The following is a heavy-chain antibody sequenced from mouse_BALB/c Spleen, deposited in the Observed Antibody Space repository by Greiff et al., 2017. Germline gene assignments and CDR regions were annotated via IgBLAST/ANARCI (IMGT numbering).Heavy chain of an antibody. CDR2: ISSGSSTI. CDR1: GFTFSSFG. V-gene: IGHV5-17*02. D-gene: IGHD2-2*01. Sequence: EVQLVESGGGLVQPGGSRKLSCAASGFTFSSFGMHWVRQAPEKGLEWVAYISSGSSTIYYADTVTGRFTISRDNPKNTLFLQMTSLRSEDTAMYYCARFGLPPYYFDYWGQGTTLTVSS. CDR3: ARFGLPPYYFDY. J-gene: IGHJ2*01.